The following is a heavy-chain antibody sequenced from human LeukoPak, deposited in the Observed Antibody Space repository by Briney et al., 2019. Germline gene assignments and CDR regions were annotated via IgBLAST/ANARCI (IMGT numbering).Heavy chain of an antibody. V-gene: IGHV1-69*04. Sequence: GASVKVSCKASGATFSSYAINWVRQAPGQGLEWMGRIIPMLGTVNYAQKFQGRVTIIADKFTSTAYMELRSLRSEDTAVYYCAREKLPTPFDYWGQGTLVTVSS. D-gene: IGHD1-26*01. J-gene: IGHJ4*02. CDR1: GATFSSYA. CDR2: IIPMLGTV. CDR3: AREKLPTPFDY.